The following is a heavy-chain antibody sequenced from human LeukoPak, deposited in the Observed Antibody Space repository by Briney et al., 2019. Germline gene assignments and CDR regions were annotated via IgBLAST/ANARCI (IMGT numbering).Heavy chain of an antibody. CDR2: ISSSGSVT. D-gene: IGHD3-10*01. CDR3: ARPGITAFDI. V-gene: IGHV3-48*01. CDR1: GLTLSSHN. Sequence: GGSLRLSCVASGLTLSSHNINWVRQAPGKGLEWVSHISSSGSVTYYEDSVKGRITISRDNAKNSVSLYMNSLRAEDSAVYYCARPGITAFDIWGQGTMVTVSS. J-gene: IGHJ3*02.